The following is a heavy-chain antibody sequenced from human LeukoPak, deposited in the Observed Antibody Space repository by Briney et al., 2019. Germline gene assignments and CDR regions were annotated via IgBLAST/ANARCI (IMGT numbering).Heavy chain of an antibody. V-gene: IGHV4-34*01. Sequence: PSETLSLTCAVYGGSFTGYYWSWIRQPPGKGLEWIGEINHSGSTNYNPSLKSRVTISVDTSKNQFSLKLSSVTAADTAVYYCARPRIVGAPGYFQHWGQGTLVTVSS. CDR3: ARPRIVGAPGYFQH. CDR1: GGSFTGYY. J-gene: IGHJ1*01. D-gene: IGHD1-26*01. CDR2: INHSGST.